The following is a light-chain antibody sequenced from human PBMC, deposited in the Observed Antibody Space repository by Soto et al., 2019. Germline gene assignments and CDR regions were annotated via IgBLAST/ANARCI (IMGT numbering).Light chain of an antibody. J-gene: IGLJ3*02. V-gene: IGLV1-40*01. CDR1: SSNIGAGYD. Sequence: QSFLTQQPSVSVAPGQRVTISCTGNSSNIGAGYDVHWYQQLPGRAPKLLIFGNRNRPSGVPDRFSGSKSGSSASLAITGLQAEDEADYYCHSYDTTVSGEVLGGGTK. CDR2: GNR. CDR3: HSYDTTVSGEV.